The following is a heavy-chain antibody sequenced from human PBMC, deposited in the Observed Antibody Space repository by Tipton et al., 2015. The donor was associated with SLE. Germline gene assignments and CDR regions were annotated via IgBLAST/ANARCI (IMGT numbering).Heavy chain of an antibody. J-gene: IGHJ4*02. Sequence: SLRLSCAASGFTFSSYSMNWVRQAPGKGLEWVAFIRYDGSNKYYADSVKGRFTISRDNSKNTLYLQMNSLRAEDTAVYYCARATPRVYSSSWYPYYFDYWGQGTLVTVSS. CDR2: IRYDGSNK. CDR3: ARATPRVYSSSWYPYYFDY. D-gene: IGHD6-13*01. CDR1: GFTFSSYS. V-gene: IGHV3-30*02.